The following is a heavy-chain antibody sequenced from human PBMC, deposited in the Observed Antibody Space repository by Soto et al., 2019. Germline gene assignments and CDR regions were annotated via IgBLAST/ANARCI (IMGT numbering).Heavy chain of an antibody. CDR3: GRVDVFPVYGCMDV. V-gene: IGHV4-30-4*01. CDR1: GVSNSGGTNY. D-gene: IGHD2-8*01. J-gene: IGHJ6*02. CDR2: IYYSGST. Sequence: LSLTSTVSGVSNSGGTNYWRWISEPPGLGVECIGYIYYSGSTYYNPTLKSRDTIYVDRSKNMFSLKLSSVTAAEAAVYYRGRVDVFPVYGCMDVWGQGTTVTVSS.